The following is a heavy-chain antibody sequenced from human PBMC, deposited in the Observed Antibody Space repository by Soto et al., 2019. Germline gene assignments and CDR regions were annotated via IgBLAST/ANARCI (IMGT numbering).Heavy chain of an antibody. J-gene: IGHJ4*02. Sequence: QVQLQESGPGLVKPSETLSLTCTVSGGSISTYYWPWIRQSPGKGPEWIGYVYHSGTTNYNPSLESRVTMSLDTSNNQFSLKLSAVTTADTTVYYCATRPPAGPYRGVFDYWSQGTLVTVSS. CDR2: VYHSGTT. V-gene: IGHV4-59*01. CDR1: GGSISTYY. D-gene: IGHD3-10*01. CDR3: ATRPPAGPYRGVFDY.